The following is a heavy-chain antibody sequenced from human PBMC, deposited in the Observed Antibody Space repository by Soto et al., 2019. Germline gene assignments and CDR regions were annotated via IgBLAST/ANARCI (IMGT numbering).Heavy chain of an antibody. V-gene: IGHV1-69*01. CDR1: GGTFSSYA. CDR2: IIPIFGTA. J-gene: IGHJ5*02. Sequence: QVQLVQSGAEVKKPGSSVKVSCKASGGTFSSYAISWVRQAPGQGLEWMGGIIPIFGTANYAQKFQGRVTITADESTSTAYVELSSLRSEDTAVYYCASLYCSGGSCKNWFDPWGQGTLVTVSS. CDR3: ASLYCSGGSCKNWFDP. D-gene: IGHD2-15*01.